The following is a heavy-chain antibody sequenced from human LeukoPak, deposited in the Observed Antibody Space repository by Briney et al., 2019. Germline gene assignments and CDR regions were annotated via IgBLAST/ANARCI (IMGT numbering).Heavy chain of an antibody. D-gene: IGHD5-18*01. Sequence: GGSLRPSCAASGFTFSNHWMHWVRQAPGKGLMWVSRINRDGSRTDYADSVKGRFTISRDDAKNTLYLQVNSLRAEDTAVYFCARGGSDTAMAHDYWGQGTLVTVSS. V-gene: IGHV3-74*01. CDR3: ARGGSDTAMAHDY. CDR1: GFTFSNHW. CDR2: INRDGSRT. J-gene: IGHJ4*02.